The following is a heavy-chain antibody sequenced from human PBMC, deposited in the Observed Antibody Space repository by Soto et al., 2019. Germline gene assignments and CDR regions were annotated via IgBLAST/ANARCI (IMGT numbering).Heavy chain of an antibody. D-gene: IGHD3-22*01. CDR1: GFTVSSNY. CDR3: ARVRYYYDSSGYYYFDY. V-gene: IGHV3-66*01. CDR2: IYSGGST. Sequence: GGSLRLSCAASGFTVSSNYMSWVRQAPGKGLEWVSVIYSGGSTYYADSVKGRFTISRDNSKNTLYLQMNSLRAEDTAVYYCARVRYYYDSSGYYYFDYWGQGTLVTVSS. J-gene: IGHJ4*02.